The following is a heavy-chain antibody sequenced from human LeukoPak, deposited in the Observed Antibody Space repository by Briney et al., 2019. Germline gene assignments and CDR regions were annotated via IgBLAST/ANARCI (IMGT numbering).Heavy chain of an antibody. CDR2: IYYSGST. V-gene: IGHV4-59*11. J-gene: IGHJ6*02. Sequence: PSETLSLTRTVSGGSISSHYWSWIRQPPGKGLECIGYIYYSGSTNYNPSLKSRVPISVDTSKNQFSLKLSSVTAADTAVYYCARDRGPSLYYYYYGMDVWGQGTTVTVSS. CDR3: ARDRGPSLYYYYYGMDV. CDR1: GGSISSHY. D-gene: IGHD3-10*01.